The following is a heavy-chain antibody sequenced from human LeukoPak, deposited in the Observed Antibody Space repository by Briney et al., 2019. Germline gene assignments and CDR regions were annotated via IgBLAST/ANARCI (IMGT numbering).Heavy chain of an antibody. D-gene: IGHD2-21*01. Sequence: PSETLSLTCTVSGGSISSGGYYWSWIRQHPGKGLEWIGYIYSSGSSYYNSSLKSRITMSIDTPDYQSSLKLSSVTAADTAVYYCAIISWANAAFGIWGQGTVVTVSS. CDR1: GGSISSGGYY. J-gene: IGHJ3*02. CDR3: AIISWANAAFGI. CDR2: IYSSGSS. V-gene: IGHV4-31*03.